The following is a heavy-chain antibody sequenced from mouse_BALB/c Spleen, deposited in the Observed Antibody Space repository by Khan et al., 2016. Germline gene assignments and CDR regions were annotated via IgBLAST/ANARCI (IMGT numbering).Heavy chain of an antibody. V-gene: IGHV3-2*02. CDR1: GYSITSDYA. CDR3: AREGDY. Sequence: EVKLEVSGPGLVKPSQSLSLTCTVTGYSITSDYAWNWIRQFPGNKLEWMGYISYSGSTSYNPSLKSRISITRDTSKNHFCLQCNAVTTEDTATYYCAREGDYWGRGTSVTVSS. CDR2: ISYSGST. J-gene: IGHJ4*01.